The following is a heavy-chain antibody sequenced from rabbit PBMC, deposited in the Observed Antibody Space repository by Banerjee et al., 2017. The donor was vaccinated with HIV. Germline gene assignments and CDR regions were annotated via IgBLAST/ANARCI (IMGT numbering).Heavy chain of an antibody. Sequence: QSLAESGGDLVKPGASLTLTCAASGFSFSNHYVMCWVRQAPGKGLEWIACIYPGGSGTTYYASWAKGRFTISKTSSTTLTLQMTSLTAADTATYFCARNAGYGGYGYATFNLWGQGTLVTVS. D-gene: IGHD6-1*01. J-gene: IGHJ4*01. CDR1: GFSFSNHYV. CDR2: IYPGGSGTT. CDR3: ARNAGYGGYGYATFNL. V-gene: IGHV1S40*01.